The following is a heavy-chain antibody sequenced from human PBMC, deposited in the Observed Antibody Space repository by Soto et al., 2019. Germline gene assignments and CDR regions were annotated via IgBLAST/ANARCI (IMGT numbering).Heavy chain of an antibody. J-gene: IGHJ4*02. D-gene: IGHD3-22*01. CDR2: ISYDGSNK. CDR3: ARDYYDSSGYYPLGLPDY. Sequence: PGGSLRLSCAASGFTCSSYAMHWVRQAPGKGLEWVAVISYDGSNKYYADSVKGRFTISRDNSKNTLYLQMNSLRAEDTAVYYCARDYYDSSGYYPLGLPDYWGQGTLVTVS. CDR1: GFTCSSYA. V-gene: IGHV3-30-3*01.